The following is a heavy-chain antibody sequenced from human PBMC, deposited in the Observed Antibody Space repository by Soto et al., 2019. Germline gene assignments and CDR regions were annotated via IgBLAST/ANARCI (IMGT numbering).Heavy chain of an antibody. D-gene: IGHD6-13*01. V-gene: IGHV1-24*01. Sequence: ASVKVSCKVSGYTLTELSMHWVRQAPGKGLEWMGGFDPEDGETIYAQKFQGRVTMTEDTSTDTAYMELSSLRSEDTAVYYCATVLAAARVLAIDIWGQGTMVTVSS. CDR1: GYTLTELS. CDR3: ATVLAAARVLAIDI. CDR2: FDPEDGET. J-gene: IGHJ3*02.